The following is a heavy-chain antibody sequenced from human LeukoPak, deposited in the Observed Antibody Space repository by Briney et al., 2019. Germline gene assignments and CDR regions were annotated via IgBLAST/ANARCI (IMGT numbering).Heavy chain of an antibody. CDR2: IKQDGSEK. J-gene: IGHJ4*02. V-gene: IGHV3-7*04. Sequence: GGSLRLSCAASGFTFSSYWMSWVRQAPGKGLEWVANIKQDGSEKYYVDSVKGRFTISRDNAKNSLYLQMNSLRAEDTAVYYCARDPCSSSWYDATLFDYWGRGTLVTVSS. CDR1: GFTFSSYW. CDR3: ARDPCSSSWYDATLFDY. D-gene: IGHD6-13*01.